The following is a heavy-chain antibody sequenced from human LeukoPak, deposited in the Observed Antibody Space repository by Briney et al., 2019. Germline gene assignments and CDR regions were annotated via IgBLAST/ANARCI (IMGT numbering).Heavy chain of an antibody. V-gene: IGHV3-20*01. Sequence: GGSLRLSCAASGFTVSSNYMSWVRQAPGKGLEWVSGINWNGGSTGYADSVKGRFTISRDNAKNSLYLQMNSLRAEDTALYHCARDLEGIAAGTLYNWFDPWGQGTLVTVSS. D-gene: IGHD6-13*01. J-gene: IGHJ5*02. CDR1: GFTVSSNY. CDR2: INWNGGST. CDR3: ARDLEGIAAGTLYNWFDP.